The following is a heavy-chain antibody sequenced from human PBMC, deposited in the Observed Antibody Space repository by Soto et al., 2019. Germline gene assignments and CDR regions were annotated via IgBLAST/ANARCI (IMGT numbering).Heavy chain of an antibody. D-gene: IGHD1-26*01. CDR3: AKSIVGAFGFDP. J-gene: IGHJ5*02. V-gene: IGHV3-33*06. CDR2: IWYDGSNK. CDR1: GFTFSSYG. Sequence: PGGSLRLSCAASGFTFSSYGMHWIRQAPGKGLEWVAVIWYDGSNKYYADSVKGRFTISRDNSKNTLYLQMNSLRAEDTAVYYCAKSIVGAFGFDPWGQGTLVTVSS.